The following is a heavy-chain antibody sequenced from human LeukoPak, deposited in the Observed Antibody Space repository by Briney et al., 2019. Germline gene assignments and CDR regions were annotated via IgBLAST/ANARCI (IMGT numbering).Heavy chain of an antibody. CDR1: GYTFTGYY. J-gene: IGHJ4*02. CDR2: INPNSGGT. D-gene: IGHD4-17*01. CDR3: ARGPYGDDSPFDC. V-gene: IGHV1-2*02. Sequence: ASVKVSCKASGYTFTGYYMHWVRQAPGQGLEWMGWINPNSGGTNYAQKFQGRVTMARDTSISTAYMELSRLRSDDTAVYYCARGPYGDDSPFDCWGQGTLVTVSS.